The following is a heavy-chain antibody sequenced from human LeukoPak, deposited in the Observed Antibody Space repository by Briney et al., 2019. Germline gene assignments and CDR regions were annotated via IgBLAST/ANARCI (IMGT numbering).Heavy chain of an antibody. CDR1: GFTFSGSA. D-gene: IGHD3-3*01. CDR2: IRSKANSYAS. Sequence: GSLRLSCAASGFTFSGSAMHWVRQASGKGLEWIGRIRSKANSYASAYAASVKGRFTISRDDSKNTAYLQMNSLKTEDTAVYYCTTPLTIFGVVIDDYWGQGTLVTVSS. V-gene: IGHV3-73*01. CDR3: TTPLTIFGVVIDDY. J-gene: IGHJ4*02.